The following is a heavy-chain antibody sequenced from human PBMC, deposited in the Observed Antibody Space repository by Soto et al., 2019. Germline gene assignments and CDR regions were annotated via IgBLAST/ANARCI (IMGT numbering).Heavy chain of an antibody. J-gene: IGHJ4*02. Sequence: GGSLRLSCAASGFSFNSYAMNWVRQAPGQGLEWVSSISSSSSYIEYADSVKGRFTISRDNAKTSLYLQMNSLRAEDTAVYYCARVEETYNWNYDYWGQGILVTV. V-gene: IGHV3-21*04. CDR3: ARVEETYNWNYDY. CDR1: GFSFNSYA. D-gene: IGHD1-7*01. CDR2: ISSSSSYI.